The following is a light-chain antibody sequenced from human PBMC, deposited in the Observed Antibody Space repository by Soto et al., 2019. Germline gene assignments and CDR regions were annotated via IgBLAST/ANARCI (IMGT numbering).Light chain of an antibody. CDR2: GAS. J-gene: IGKJ1*01. V-gene: IGKV3-15*01. Sequence: EIVMTQSPATLSVSPGERATLSCRASQSVSSNLAWYQQKPGQAPRLLIYGASTRATGIPARFSGSRSGTKFTLTIPSLQSEDFAVYYCQQYNSWPRTFGQGTKVDIK. CDR3: QQYNSWPRT. CDR1: QSVSSN.